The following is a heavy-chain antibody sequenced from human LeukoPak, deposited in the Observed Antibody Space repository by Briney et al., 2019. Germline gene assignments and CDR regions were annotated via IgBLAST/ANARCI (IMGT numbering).Heavy chain of an antibody. CDR3: ARVSVDIVATAHGRNWFDP. Sequence: GSSVKVSCKASGGTFSSYAISWVRQAPGQGLEWMGGIIPIFGTANYAQKFQGRVTITADKSTSTAYMELSSLRSEDTAVYYCARVSVDIVATAHGRNWFDPWGQGTLVTVSS. CDR1: GGTFSSYA. V-gene: IGHV1-69*06. CDR2: IIPIFGTA. J-gene: IGHJ5*02. D-gene: IGHD5-12*01.